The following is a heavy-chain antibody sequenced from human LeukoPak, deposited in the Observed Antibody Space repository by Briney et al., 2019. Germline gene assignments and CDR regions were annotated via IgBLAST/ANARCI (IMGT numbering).Heavy chain of an antibody. V-gene: IGHV1-2*06. CDR1: GYTFTGYN. CDR3: VPSSTDPYFDY. D-gene: IGHD4-11*01. Sequence: ASVKVSCKASGYTFTGYNMHWVRQAPGQGLEWMGRINPNSGDTNYAQKFQGRVTMTRDTSISTAYLELSRLRGDDTAVYYCVPSSTDPYFDYWGQGTLVTVSS. J-gene: IGHJ4*02. CDR2: INPNSGDT.